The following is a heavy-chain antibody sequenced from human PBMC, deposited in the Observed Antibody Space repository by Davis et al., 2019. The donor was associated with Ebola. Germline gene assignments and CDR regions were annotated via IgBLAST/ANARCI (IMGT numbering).Heavy chain of an antibody. V-gene: IGHV5-51*01. Sequence: GESLKISCKDSEDSFTSYWIGWVRQMPGKGLEWMGIIYTGDSDTRYSPSFRGRVTISADKSTRTAYLQWGSLKASDTALYYCARQGTWAFDYWGQGTLVTVSS. CDR2: IYTGDSDT. J-gene: IGHJ4*02. CDR1: EDSFTSYW. D-gene: IGHD1-1*01. CDR3: ARQGTWAFDY.